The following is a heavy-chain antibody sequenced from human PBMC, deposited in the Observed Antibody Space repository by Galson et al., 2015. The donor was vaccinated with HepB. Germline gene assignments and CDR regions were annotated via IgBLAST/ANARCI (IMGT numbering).Heavy chain of an antibody. J-gene: IGHJ6*02. CDR2: ISSSSSYI. Sequence: LRLSCAASGFTFSSYSMNWVRQAPGKVLEWVSSISSSSSYIYYADSVKGRFTISRDNAKNSLYLQMNSLRAEDTAVYYCARGVVVPAAILPYYYYYYGMDVWGQGTTVTVSS. D-gene: IGHD2-2*01. V-gene: IGHV3-21*01. CDR1: GFTFSSYS. CDR3: ARGVVVPAAILPYYYYYYGMDV.